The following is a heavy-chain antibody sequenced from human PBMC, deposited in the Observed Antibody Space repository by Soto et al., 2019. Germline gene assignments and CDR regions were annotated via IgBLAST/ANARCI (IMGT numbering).Heavy chain of an antibody. CDR3: AKGGHFSCFDY. CDR2: VSGKGDET. V-gene: IGHV3-23*01. Sequence: EVQLSESGGGLVQPGGSLRLSCAASGLTFRNYAMTWVRQAPGKGPEWVSTVSGKGDETFYADSVKGRFTISRDNSKDTVYLLMNSLRVEDTAVYYCAKGGHFSCFDYWGQGTLVTVSS. CDR1: GLTFRNYA. J-gene: IGHJ4*02.